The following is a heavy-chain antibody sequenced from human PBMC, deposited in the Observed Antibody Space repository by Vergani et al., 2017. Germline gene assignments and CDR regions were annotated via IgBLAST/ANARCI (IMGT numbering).Heavy chain of an antibody. J-gene: IGHJ3*02. CDR2: IIPIFGTA. Sequence: HVQLVQSGAEVKKPGSSVKVSCKASGGTFSSYAISWVRQAPGQGLEWMGGIIPIFGTANYAQQFQGRVTITADESTSTAYMELSSLRSEDTAVYYCARPQCSGGSGYSVAISAFDIWGQGTMVTVSS. D-gene: IGHD2-15*01. CDR1: GGTFSSYA. CDR3: ARPQCSGGSGYSVAISAFDI. V-gene: IGHV1-69*01.